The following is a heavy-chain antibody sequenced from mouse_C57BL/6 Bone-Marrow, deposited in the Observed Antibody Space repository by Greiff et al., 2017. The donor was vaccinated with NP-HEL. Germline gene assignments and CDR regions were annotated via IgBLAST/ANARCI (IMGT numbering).Heavy chain of an antibody. CDR3: AREVTVKDWYFDV. CDR2: IDPANGNT. CDR1: GFNIKNTY. D-gene: IGHD2-2*01. J-gene: IGHJ1*03. Sequence: EVQGVESVAELVRPGASVKLSCTASGFNIKNTYMHWVKQRPEQGLEWIGRIDPANGNTKYAPKFQGKATITADTSSNTAYLQLSSLTSEDTAIYYCAREVTVKDWYFDVWGTGTTVTVSS. V-gene: IGHV14-3*01.